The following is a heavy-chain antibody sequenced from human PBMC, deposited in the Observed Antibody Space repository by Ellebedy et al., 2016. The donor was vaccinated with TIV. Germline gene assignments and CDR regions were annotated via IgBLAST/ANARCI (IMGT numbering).Heavy chain of an antibody. CDR2: IYYSGST. CDR1: GGSFSGYY. V-gene: IGHV4-59*12. CDR3: ARGRVPAAIPFYYYYYYYMDV. D-gene: IGHD2-2*02. J-gene: IGHJ6*03. Sequence: SETLSLXXAVYGGSFSGYYWSWIRQPPGKGLEWIGYIYYSGSTNYNPSLKSRVTISVDTSKNQFSLKLSSVTAADTAVYYCARGRVPAAIPFYYYYYYYMDVWGQGTLVTVSS.